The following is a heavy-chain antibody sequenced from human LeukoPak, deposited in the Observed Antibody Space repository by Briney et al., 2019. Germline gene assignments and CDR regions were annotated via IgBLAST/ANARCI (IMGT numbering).Heavy chain of an antibody. V-gene: IGHV4-31*11. D-gene: IGHD5-12*01. J-gene: IGHJ4*02. CDR1: GGSISSNNYY. CDR2: IYYSGDT. CDR3: ARADSGYGGYFDY. Sequence: PSETLSLTCAVSGGSISSNNYYWGWIRQHPGKGLEWIGNIYYSGDTYYNPSLRSRISILVDTSKNQFSLKVTSATAADTAVYFCARADSGYGGYFDYWGQGILVTVSS.